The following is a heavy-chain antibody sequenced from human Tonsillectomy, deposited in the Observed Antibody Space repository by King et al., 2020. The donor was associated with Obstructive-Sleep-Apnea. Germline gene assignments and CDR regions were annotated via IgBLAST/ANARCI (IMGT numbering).Heavy chain of an antibody. D-gene: IGHD3-22*01. CDR3: AHTASNYYDSTGLDY. CDR2: IYWDDDK. Sequence: TLKESGPTLVQPTQTLTLTCTFSGFSLSTSEVGVGWIRQPPGKALEWLAIIYWDDDKHYSPSLRNRLTITKDTSKNQVVLTMTYMDPVDTATYYCAHTASNYYDSTGLDYWGQGTLAT. V-gene: IGHV2-5*02. J-gene: IGHJ4*02. CDR1: GFSLSTSEVG.